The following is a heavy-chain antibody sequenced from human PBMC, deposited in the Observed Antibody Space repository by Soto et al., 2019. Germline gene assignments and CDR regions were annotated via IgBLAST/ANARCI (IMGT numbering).Heavy chain of an antibody. V-gene: IGHV1-18*01. J-gene: IGHJ6*02. CDR1: GYTFTSYG. CDR2: ISAYNGNT. Sequence: ASVKVSCKASGYTFTSYGISWVRQAPGQGLEWMGRISAYNGNTNYAQKLQGRVTMTTDTSTSTAYMELRSSVTAADTAVYYCARDFEYSNTTPFYWYYGMDVWGQGTTVTVSS. CDR3: ARDFEYSNTTPFYWYYGMDV. D-gene: IGHD6-6*01.